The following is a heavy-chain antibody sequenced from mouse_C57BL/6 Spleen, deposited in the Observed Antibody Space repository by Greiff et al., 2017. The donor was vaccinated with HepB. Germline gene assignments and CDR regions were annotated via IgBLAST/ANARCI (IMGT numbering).Heavy chain of an antibody. Sequence: VQLKQSGTVLARPGASVKMSCKTSGYTFTSYWMHWVKQRPGQGLEWIGAIYPGNSDTSYNQKFKGKAKLTAVTSASTAYMELSSLTNEDSAVYYCTRSDSYGNYPFDYWGQGTTLTVSS. D-gene: IGHD2-1*01. V-gene: IGHV1-5*01. CDR3: TRSDSYGNYPFDY. CDR1: GYTFTSYW. J-gene: IGHJ2*01. CDR2: IYPGNSDT.